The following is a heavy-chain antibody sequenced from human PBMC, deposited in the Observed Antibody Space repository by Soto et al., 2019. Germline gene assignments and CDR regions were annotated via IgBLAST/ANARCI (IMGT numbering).Heavy chain of an antibody. V-gene: IGHV4-39*01. D-gene: IGHD6-6*01. CDR2: IYYSGST. CDR3: ARLWAIAARPIHY. CDR1: GGSISSSSYY. Sequence: QLQLQESGPGLVKPSETLSLTCTVSGGSISSSSYYWGWIRQPPGKGLEWIGSIYYSGSTYYNPSLKSRVTISVDTSKNQFSLKLSSVTAADTAVYYCARLWAIAARPIHYWGQGTLVTVSS. J-gene: IGHJ4*02.